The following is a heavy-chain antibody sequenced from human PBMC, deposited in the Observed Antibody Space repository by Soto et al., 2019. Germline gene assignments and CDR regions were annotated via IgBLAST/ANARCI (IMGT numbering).Heavy chain of an antibody. CDR1: GFTFSSYE. V-gene: IGHV3-48*03. D-gene: IGHD3-10*01. Sequence: PGGSLRLSCAASGFTFSSYEMNWVRQAPGKGLEWVSYISSSGSTIYYADSVKGRFTISRDNAKNSLYLQMNSLRAEDTAVYYCARAPGLNGSPYGMDVWGQGTTVTVSS. CDR2: ISSSGSTI. CDR3: ARAPGLNGSPYGMDV. J-gene: IGHJ6*02.